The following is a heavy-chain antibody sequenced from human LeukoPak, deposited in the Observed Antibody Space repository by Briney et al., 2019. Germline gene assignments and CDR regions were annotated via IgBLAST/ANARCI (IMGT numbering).Heavy chain of an antibody. D-gene: IGHD5-12*01. J-gene: IGHJ4*02. Sequence: PGGSLRLSCAASGFTFSSCAMSWIRQAPGKGLEWVSAISGSGGSTYYADSVKGRFTISRDNSKNTLYLQMNSLRAEDTAVYYCAKVGGVATISLFDYWGQGTLVTVSS. V-gene: IGHV3-23*01. CDR2: ISGSGGST. CDR3: AKVGGVATISLFDY. CDR1: GFTFSSCA.